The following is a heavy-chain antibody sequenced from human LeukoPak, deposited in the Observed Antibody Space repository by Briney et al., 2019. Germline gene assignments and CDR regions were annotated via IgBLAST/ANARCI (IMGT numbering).Heavy chain of an antibody. J-gene: IGHJ6*03. CDR2: IIPIFGTA. CDR1: GGTFSSYA. CDR3: ARVRTSVAGSYYYYYYMDV. Sequence: SVKVSCKASGGTFSSYAISWVRQAPGQGLEWMGRIIPIFGTANYAQKFQGRVTTTTDESTSTAYMELSSLRSEDTAVYYCARVRTSVAGSYYYYYYMDVWGKGTTVTVSS. V-gene: IGHV1-69*05. D-gene: IGHD6-19*01.